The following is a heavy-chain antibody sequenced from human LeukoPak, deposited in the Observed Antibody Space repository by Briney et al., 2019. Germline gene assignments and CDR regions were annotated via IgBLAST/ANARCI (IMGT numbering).Heavy chain of an antibody. CDR3: TRAWYSGSFYGMDV. J-gene: IGHJ6*02. D-gene: IGHD1-26*01. Sequence: GGSLRRSCAASGFSFSTYGIHWVRQVPGKGLEWVAIIWSDGSRKYYADSVKGRFTISRDNSKNTLSLQMNSLRVEDTAVYYCTRAWYSGSFYGMDVWGQGTTVTVSS. V-gene: IGHV3-33*01. CDR1: GFSFSTYG. CDR2: IWSDGSRK.